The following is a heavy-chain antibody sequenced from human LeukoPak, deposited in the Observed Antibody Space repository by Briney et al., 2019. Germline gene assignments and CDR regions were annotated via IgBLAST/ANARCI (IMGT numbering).Heavy chain of an antibody. CDR3: ARKGARTGMRHNWFDP. CDR1: GASISSSSYY. D-gene: IGHD1-26*01. CDR2: FYYSGST. J-gene: IGHJ5*02. V-gene: IGHV4-39*07. Sequence: PSETLSLTCTVSGASISSSSYYWGWIRQPPGKGLEWIGTFYYSGSTNYNPSLKSRVTISVDTSKNQFSLKLSSVTAADTAVYYCARKGARTGMRHNWFDPWGQGTLVTVSS.